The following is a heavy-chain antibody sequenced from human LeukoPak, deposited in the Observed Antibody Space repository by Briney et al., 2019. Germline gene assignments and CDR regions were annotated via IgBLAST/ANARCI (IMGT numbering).Heavy chain of an antibody. Sequence: SETLSLTCSVSTASISSGYWSWIRQPPGKGLEWIGSIYYSGSTNHNASLKSRVTMSVDRSKNQISLKLSSVTAADTAVYYCARHEDGTTLDYWGQGTLVTVSS. CDR1: TASISSGY. D-gene: IGHD1-7*01. J-gene: IGHJ4*02. CDR3: ARHEDGTTLDY. V-gene: IGHV4-59*08. CDR2: IYYSGST.